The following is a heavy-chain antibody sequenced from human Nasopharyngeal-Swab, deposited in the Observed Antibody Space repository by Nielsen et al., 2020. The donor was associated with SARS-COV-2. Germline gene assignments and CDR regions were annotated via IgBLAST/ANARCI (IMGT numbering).Heavy chain of an antibody. Sequence: GGSLRLSCAASGFTFSSYSMNWVRQAPGKGLDWVSSISSSSYINYADSVKGRFTTSRDNAKNSLYLQMNSLRAADTAVYYCARDLSYGTYYYYGMDVWGQGTTVTVSS. CDR2: ISSSSYI. CDR3: ARDLSYGTYYYYGMDV. CDR1: GFTFSSYS. J-gene: IGHJ6*02. D-gene: IGHD5-18*01. V-gene: IGHV3-21*01.